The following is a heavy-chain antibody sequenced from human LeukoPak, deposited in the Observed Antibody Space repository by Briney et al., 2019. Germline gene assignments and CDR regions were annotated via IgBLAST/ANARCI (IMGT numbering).Heavy chain of an antibody. CDR2: IYWNDDK. Sequence: SGPTLVNPTQTLTLTCTFSGFSLSTSGVGVGWIRQPPGKALEWLALIYWNDDKRYSPSLKSRLTITKDTSKNQVVLTMTNMDPVDTATYYCAHRRPVSNLAGSYYELNYWGQGTLVTVSS. V-gene: IGHV2-5*01. CDR1: GFSLSTSGVG. D-gene: IGHD1-26*01. J-gene: IGHJ4*02. CDR3: AHRRPVSNLAGSYYELNY.